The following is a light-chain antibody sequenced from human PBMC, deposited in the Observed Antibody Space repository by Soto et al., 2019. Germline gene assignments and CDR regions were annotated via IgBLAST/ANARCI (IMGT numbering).Light chain of an antibody. V-gene: IGKV3-11*01. Sequence: EIVLTQSPATLSSSPGERATLSCRASQSVSSSLAWYQQKPGQAPRLLIYGASNRAGGIPARFSGSGSETDFTLTISSLEPEDFAVYYCQQRSNWPVTFGQGTRLEIK. CDR3: QQRSNWPVT. CDR1: QSVSSS. CDR2: GAS. J-gene: IGKJ5*01.